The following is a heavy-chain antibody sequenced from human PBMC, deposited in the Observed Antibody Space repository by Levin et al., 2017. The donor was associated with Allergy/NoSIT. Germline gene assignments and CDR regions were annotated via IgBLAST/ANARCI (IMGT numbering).Heavy chain of an antibody. Sequence: GGSLRLSCAASGFTFSSYAMFWVRLAPGKGLEWVSAITGGGGTTKSADSVMGRFTISRDNSRNTLYLQMDSLRAGDTAVYYCAKGISGSKQASRFDYWGQGTLVTVSS. D-gene: IGHD3-10*01. CDR1: GFTFSSYA. J-gene: IGHJ4*02. CDR3: AKGISGSKQASRFDY. V-gene: IGHV3-23*01. CDR2: ITGGGGTT.